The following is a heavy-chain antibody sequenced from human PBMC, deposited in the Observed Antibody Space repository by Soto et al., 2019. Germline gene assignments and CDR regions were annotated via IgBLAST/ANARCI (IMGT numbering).Heavy chain of an antibody. CDR2: INQDGSEK. V-gene: IGHV3-7*01. Sequence: GGSLRLSCEASGFTFSTYWMDWVRQTPGKGLEWVANINQDGSEKNYVDSVKGRFTIYRDNAKNSLYLQMSSLTAEDSALYYCSRSLNSWGQGTLVT. J-gene: IGHJ4*02. CDR3: SRSLNS. CDR1: GFTFSTYW.